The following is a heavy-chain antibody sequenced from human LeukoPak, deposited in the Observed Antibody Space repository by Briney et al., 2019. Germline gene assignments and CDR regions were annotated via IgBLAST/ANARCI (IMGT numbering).Heavy chain of an antibody. D-gene: IGHD4-17*01. CDR1: GGSISSGTYY. Sequence: SETLSLTCTVSGGSISSGTYYWSWIRQPAGKGLEWIGRIYTSGSTNYNPSLKSRVTMSVDTSKNQFSLKLSSVTAADTAVYYCARGDYGDPSWFDPWGQGTLVTVSS. CDR3: ARGDYGDPSWFDP. J-gene: IGHJ5*02. CDR2: IYTSGST. V-gene: IGHV4-61*02.